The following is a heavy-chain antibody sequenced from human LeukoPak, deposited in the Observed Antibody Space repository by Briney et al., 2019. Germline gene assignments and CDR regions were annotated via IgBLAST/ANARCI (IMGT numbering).Heavy chain of an antibody. J-gene: IGHJ4*02. Sequence: SETLSLTCTVSGGSISSYYWNWSRQPPGQGLEWIGYIYYSGTTNYNPSLKSRVTISVDTSKNQFSLKLSSVTAADTAVYYCARGVYIAAAQYGYWGQGTLVTVSS. CDR3: ARGVYIAAAQYGY. CDR2: IYYSGTT. V-gene: IGHV4-59*01. D-gene: IGHD6-13*01. CDR1: GGSISSYY.